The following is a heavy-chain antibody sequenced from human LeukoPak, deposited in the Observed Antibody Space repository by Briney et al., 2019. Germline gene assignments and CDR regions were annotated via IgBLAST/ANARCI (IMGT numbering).Heavy chain of an antibody. CDR1: GYTFTSYG. Sequence: ASVKVSCKASGYTFTSYGISWVRQAPGQGLEWMGWISAYNGNTNYAQKLQGRVTMTTDTSTSTAYMELRSLRSDDTAVYYCARVDYGDLYYYYYTDVWGKGTTVTVSS. CDR3: ARVDYGDLYYYYYTDV. CDR2: ISAYNGNT. J-gene: IGHJ6*03. D-gene: IGHD4-17*01. V-gene: IGHV1-18*01.